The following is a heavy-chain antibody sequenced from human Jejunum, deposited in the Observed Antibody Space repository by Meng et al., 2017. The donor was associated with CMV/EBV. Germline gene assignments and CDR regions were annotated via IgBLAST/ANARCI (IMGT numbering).Heavy chain of an antibody. CDR1: GVAISHYY. CDR3: ARSSGWMLDY. D-gene: IGHD6-19*01. CDR2: VYSSGST. Sequence: QGGRQESGPGLVKPSEPLSLTCTCSGVAISHYYWTWIRQSPGKGLEWIGYVYSSGSTNYNPSLKSRITISLDASKNQFSLSLTSVTAADTAVYYCARSSGWMLDYWGQGTLVTVSS. J-gene: IGHJ4*02. V-gene: IGHV4-59*01.